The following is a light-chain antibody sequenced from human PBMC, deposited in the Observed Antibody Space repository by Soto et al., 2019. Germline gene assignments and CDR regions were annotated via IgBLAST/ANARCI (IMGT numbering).Light chain of an antibody. CDR3: QQYGSSPRGT. Sequence: EILFTQSPATLSLSPGERATLSCRASQSVSSSYLAWYQQKPGQATRLIIYGASSRANGIPDRFSGSGSGTDFTLTISRLEPEDFAVYYCQQYGSSPRGTFGQGTRLEIK. CDR1: QSVSSSY. V-gene: IGKV3-20*01. J-gene: IGKJ5*01. CDR2: GAS.